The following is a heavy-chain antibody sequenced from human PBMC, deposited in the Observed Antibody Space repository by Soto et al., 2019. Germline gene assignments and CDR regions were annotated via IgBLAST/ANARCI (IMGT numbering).Heavy chain of an antibody. CDR2: IIPILGIA. J-gene: IGHJ4*02. CDR1: GGTFSSYT. V-gene: IGHV1-69*02. CDR3: VIPDSSSRMDY. Sequence: QVQLVQSGAEVKKPGSSVKVSCKASGGTFSSYTISWVRQAPGQGLEWMGRIIPILGIANYAQKFQGRVTITADKSTSTAYMELSSLRSEDTAVYYCVIPDSSSRMDYWGQGTLVTVSS. D-gene: IGHD6-13*01.